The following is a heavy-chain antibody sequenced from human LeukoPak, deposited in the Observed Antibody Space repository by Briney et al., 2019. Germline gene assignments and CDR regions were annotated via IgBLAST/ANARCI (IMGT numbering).Heavy chain of an antibody. CDR1: GGSISTNY. V-gene: IGHV4-59*01. J-gene: IGHJ2*01. CDR3: ARDRDIYCTNGVCYNWFFDL. Sequence: SETLSLTCTVSGGSISTNYWSWIRQPPGKGLEWIGEIHHSGSTKYNPSLQSRVTISVDTSKNQFSLRLSSVTAADTAVYYCARDRDIYCTNGVCYNWFFDLWGRGTLVTVSS. D-gene: IGHD2-8*01. CDR2: IHHSGST.